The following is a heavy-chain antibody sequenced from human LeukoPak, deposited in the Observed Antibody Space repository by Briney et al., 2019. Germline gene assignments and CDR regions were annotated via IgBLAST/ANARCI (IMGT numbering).Heavy chain of an antibody. CDR1: GFTFSSYW. D-gene: IGHD3-22*01. V-gene: IGHV3-74*01. J-gene: IGHJ4*02. CDR3: ARDWGHYYDSSGYDY. Sequence: GGSLRLSCAASGFTFSSYWMHWVRQAPGKGLVWVSRINSDGSSTSYADSVKGRFTISRDNAKNTLYLQMNSPRAEDTAVYYCARDWGHYYDSSGYDYWGQGTLVTVSS. CDR2: INSDGSST.